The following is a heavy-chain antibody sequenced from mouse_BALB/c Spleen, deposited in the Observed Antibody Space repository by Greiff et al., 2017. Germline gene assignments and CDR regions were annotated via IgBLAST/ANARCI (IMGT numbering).Heavy chain of an antibody. D-gene: IGHD1-1*01. J-gene: IGHJ1*01. CDR2: IDPANGNT. CDR1: GFNIKDTY. V-gene: IGHV14-3*02. CDR3: ARSPFYGSSYDWYFDV. Sequence: EVQLQQSGAELVKPGASVKLSCTASGFNIKDTYMHWVKQRPEQGLEWIGRIDPANGNTKYDPKFQGKATITADTSSNTAYLQLSSLTSEDTAVYYCARSPFYGSSYDWYFDVWGAGTTVTVSS.